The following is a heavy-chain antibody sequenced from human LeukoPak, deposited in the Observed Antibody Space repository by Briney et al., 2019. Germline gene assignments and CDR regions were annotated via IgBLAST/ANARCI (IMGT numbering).Heavy chain of an antibody. D-gene: IGHD5-12*01. V-gene: IGHV3-23*01. CDR1: GFTFSSYA. CDR2: ISGSGGST. Sequence: AGGSLRLSCAASGFTFSSYAMSWVRQAPGKGLEWVSAISGSGGSTYYADSVKGRFTISRDNSKNTLYLQMNSLGAEDTAVYYCAKVTGYSGYVPTFDYWGQGTLVTVSS. CDR3: AKVTGYSGYVPTFDY. J-gene: IGHJ4*02.